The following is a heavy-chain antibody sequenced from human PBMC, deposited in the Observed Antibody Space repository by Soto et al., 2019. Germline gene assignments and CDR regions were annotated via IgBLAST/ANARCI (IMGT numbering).Heavy chain of an antibody. V-gene: IGHV3-7*01. J-gene: IGHJ4*02. CDR1: GFTFSSYW. Sequence: LRLSCAASGFTFSSYWMSWVRQAPGKGLEWVANIKQDGSEKYYVDSVKGRFTISRDNAKNSLYLQMNSLRAEDTAVYYCARDPNCGGGCHSGHYCGQGTLVTVSP. D-gene: IGHD2-21*02. CDR3: ARDPNCGGGCHSGHY. CDR2: IKQDGSEK.